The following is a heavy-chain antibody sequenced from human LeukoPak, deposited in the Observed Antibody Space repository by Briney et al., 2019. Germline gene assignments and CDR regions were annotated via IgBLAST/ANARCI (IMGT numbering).Heavy chain of an antibody. J-gene: IGHJ4*02. D-gene: IGHD5-12*01. CDR2: INPNSGGT. V-gene: IGHV1-2*02. CDR3: AREGLIVATTSFDY. CDR1: GYTFTGYY. Sequence: GASVKVSCKASGYTFTGYYMHWVRQAPGQGLEWMGWINPNSGGTNYAQKFQGRVTITRDTSISTAYMELSRLGSDDTAVYYCAREGLIVATTSFDYWGQGTLVTVSS.